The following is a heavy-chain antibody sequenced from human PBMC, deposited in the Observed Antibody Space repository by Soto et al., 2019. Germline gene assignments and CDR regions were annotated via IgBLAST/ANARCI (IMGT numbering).Heavy chain of an antibody. CDR2: INHLGSI. Sequence: SETLSLTCVVSGGSLSDYFWSWIRQPPGMALEWIGEINHLGSINYNPSLKSRVTMSVDTSRNQFSLTLNSVTAADTATYYCARGGISHWAYFYYMDVWDRGTTVTVSS. CDR3: ARGGISHWAYFYYMDV. V-gene: IGHV4-34*01. D-gene: IGHD2-21*01. CDR1: GGSLSDYF. J-gene: IGHJ6*03.